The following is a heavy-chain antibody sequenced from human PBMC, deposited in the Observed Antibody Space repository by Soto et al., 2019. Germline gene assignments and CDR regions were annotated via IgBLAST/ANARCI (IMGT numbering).Heavy chain of an antibody. CDR3: ARSRFLEWLLSGSVHWFDP. J-gene: IGHJ5*02. CDR2: INHSGST. D-gene: IGHD3-3*01. V-gene: IGHV4-34*01. Sequence: SETLSLTCAVYGGSFSGYYWSWIRQPPGKGLEWIGEINHSGSTNYNPSLKSRVTISVDTSKNQFSLKLSSVTAADTAVYYCARSRFLEWLLSGSVHWFDPWGQGTLVTVSS. CDR1: GGSFSGYY.